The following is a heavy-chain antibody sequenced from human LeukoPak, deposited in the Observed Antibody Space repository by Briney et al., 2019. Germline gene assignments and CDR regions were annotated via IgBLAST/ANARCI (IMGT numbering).Heavy chain of an antibody. J-gene: IGHJ4*02. D-gene: IGHD6-13*01. V-gene: IGHV3-30-3*01. CDR1: GFTFSTYA. CDR2: ISDSGTKK. Sequence: GGSLRLSCAASGFTFSTYAMHWVRQAPGKGLEWVAVISDSGTKKYYADSVKGRFTLSRDNSKNMLYLQMNSLRVEDTAVYYCAIGLFEEQQPYWGQGTLVTVSS. CDR3: AIGLFEEQQPY.